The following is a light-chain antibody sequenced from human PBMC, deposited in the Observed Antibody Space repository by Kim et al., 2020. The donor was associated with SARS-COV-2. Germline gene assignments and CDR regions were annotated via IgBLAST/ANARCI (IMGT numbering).Light chain of an antibody. CDR1: SSNIGSNT. J-gene: IGLJ2*01. CDR3: AAWDDSLNGVV. CDR2: SNN. Sequence: GQRVTISSSGSSSNIGSNTVNWYHQLPGTAPNLLIYSNNQRPSGVPDRFSGSKSGTSSSLAISGLQSEDEADYYCAAWDDSLNGVVFGGGAQLTVL. V-gene: IGLV1-44*01.